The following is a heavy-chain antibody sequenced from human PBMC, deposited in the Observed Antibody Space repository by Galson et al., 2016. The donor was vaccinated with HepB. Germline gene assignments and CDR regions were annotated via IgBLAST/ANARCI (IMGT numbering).Heavy chain of an antibody. CDR1: GFTFSSYG. CDR2: ISYDGNHQ. Sequence: SLRLSCAASGFTFSSYGMQWVRQAPGKGLEWMAVISYDGNHQYYADSVKGRFTISRDNSKNTLFLQMNSLRAEDTAVYYCAKDLVGLEWIPGDWGQGTLVTVTS. D-gene: IGHD3-3*01. V-gene: IGHV3-30*18. CDR3: AKDLVGLEWIPGD. J-gene: IGHJ4*02.